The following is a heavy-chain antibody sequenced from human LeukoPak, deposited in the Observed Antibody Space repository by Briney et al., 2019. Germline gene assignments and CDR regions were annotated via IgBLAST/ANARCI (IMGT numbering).Heavy chain of an antibody. Sequence: ASVKVSCKASVYTFTGYYMHWVRQAPGQGLEWMGWINPNSGGTNYAQKFQGRVTMTRDTSISTAYMELSRLRSDDTAVYYCARENTYYDILTGNWFDPWGQGTLVTVSS. CDR3: ARENTYYDILTGNWFDP. J-gene: IGHJ5*02. D-gene: IGHD3-9*01. CDR1: VYTFTGYY. CDR2: INPNSGGT. V-gene: IGHV1-2*02.